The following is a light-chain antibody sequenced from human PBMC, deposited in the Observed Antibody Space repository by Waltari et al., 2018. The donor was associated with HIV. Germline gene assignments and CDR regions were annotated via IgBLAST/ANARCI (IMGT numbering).Light chain of an antibody. CDR1: SSDVGGYDS. Sequence: QSALTQPRSVSGSPGQSVTISCTGTSSDVGGYDSVSWYLQHPGKVPKLIIYEVIKRTSGVPDRFSGSESGNTASLTISGLQTEDEADYFCCSYAGTYTYVLFGGGTKLTVL. CDR2: EVI. J-gene: IGLJ3*02. V-gene: IGLV2-11*01. CDR3: CSYAGTYTYVL.